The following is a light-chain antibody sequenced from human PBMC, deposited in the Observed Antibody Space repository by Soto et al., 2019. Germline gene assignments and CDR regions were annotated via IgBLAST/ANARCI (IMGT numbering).Light chain of an antibody. CDR1: SSDVGTYNY. CDR2: DVS. V-gene: IGLV2-11*01. CDR3: CSYAGNSNTHWL. Sequence: QSALTQPRSVSGSPGQSVTISCTGTSSDVGTYNYVSWYQQHPGKAPKLIIYDVSKRPSGVPDRFSGSKSGNTASLTISGLQTEDEADYYCCSYAGNSNTHWLFGGGTKLTDL. J-gene: IGLJ3*02.